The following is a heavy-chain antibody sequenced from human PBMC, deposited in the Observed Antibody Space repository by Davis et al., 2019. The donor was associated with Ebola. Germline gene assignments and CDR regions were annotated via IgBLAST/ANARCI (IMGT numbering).Heavy chain of an antibody. CDR2: MNPNSGNT. D-gene: IGHD2-21*01. J-gene: IGHJ4*02. CDR1: GYTFTSYG. Sequence: AASVKVSCKASGYTFTSYGISWVRQATGQGLEWMGWMNPNSGNTGYAQKFQGRVTMTRNTSISTAYMELSSLRSEDTAVYFCARGGVAYSDLDYWGQGTLVAVSS. CDR3: ARGGVAYSDLDY. V-gene: IGHV1-8*02.